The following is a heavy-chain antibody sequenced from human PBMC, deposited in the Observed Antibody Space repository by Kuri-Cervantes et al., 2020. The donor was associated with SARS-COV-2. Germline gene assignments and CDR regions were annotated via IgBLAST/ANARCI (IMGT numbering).Heavy chain of an antibody. V-gene: IGHV3-48*01. J-gene: IGHJ4*02. CDR3: ARDRVGVPDS. CDR1: GFIFSGYS. Sequence: GGSLRLSCGASGFIFSGYSMNWVRQAPGKGPEWVSYISDDGTTTHYTASGKGRFTISRDNSQNTLYLQMKSLRTEDTALYYCARDRVGVPDSWGQGTLVTVSS. D-gene: IGHD2-21*01. CDR2: ISDDGTTT.